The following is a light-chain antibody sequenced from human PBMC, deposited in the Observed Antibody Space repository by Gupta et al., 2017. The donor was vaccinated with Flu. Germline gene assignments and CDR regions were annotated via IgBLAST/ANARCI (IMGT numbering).Light chain of an antibody. CDR3: CSYAGSYTFV. V-gene: IGLV2-11*01. CDR1: SSDVGGYNY. CDR2: DVS. J-gene: IGLJ1*01. Sequence: QSDLTQPRSVTGPPGQSVPLSCTGTSSDVGGYNYVSWYQQHPGKAPKLMIYDVSKRPSGVPDRFSGSKSGNTASLTISGLQAEDEADYYCCSYAGSYTFVFGTGTKVTVL.